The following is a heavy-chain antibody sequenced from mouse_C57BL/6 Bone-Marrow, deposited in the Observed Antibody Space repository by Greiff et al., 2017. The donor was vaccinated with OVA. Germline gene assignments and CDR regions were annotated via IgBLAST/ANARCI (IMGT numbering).Heavy chain of an antibody. CDR3: TKTRRGFAY. V-gene: IGHV1-81*01. CDR1: GYTFTSYG. Sequence: VQLQQSGAELARPGASVKLSCKASGYTFTSYGISWVKQRNGKGLELIGEIDPSNSNTYYNEKIKGKTTLTTNKSSSTAYMELRNLTSEDSAVYFCTKTRRGFAYWGQGTLVTVSA. J-gene: IGHJ3*01. CDR2: IDPSNSNT.